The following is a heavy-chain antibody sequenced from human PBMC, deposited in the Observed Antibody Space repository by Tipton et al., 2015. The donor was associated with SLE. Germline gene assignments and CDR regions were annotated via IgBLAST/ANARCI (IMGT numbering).Heavy chain of an antibody. J-gene: IGHJ4*02. Sequence: SLRLSCTASGFTFGDYTMSWVRQAPGKGLEWVGFIRSRAYGGTTEYAASVKGRFTISRDDSKSIAYLQMNSLKTEDTAVYYCTRGGITQDWGQGTLVTVSS. D-gene: IGHD1-14*01. V-gene: IGHV3-49*04. CDR1: GFTFGDYT. CDR3: TRGGITQD. CDR2: IRSRAYGGTT.